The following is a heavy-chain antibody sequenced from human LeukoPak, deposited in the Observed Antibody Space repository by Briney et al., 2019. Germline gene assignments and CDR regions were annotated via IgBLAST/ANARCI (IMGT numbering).Heavy chain of an antibody. V-gene: IGHV3-48*03. D-gene: IGHD3-10*01. Sequence: GGSLRLSCAASGFTFSSYEMNWVRQAPGKGLEWVSYISSSGSTIYYADSVKGRFTLSRDNAKNSLYLQMDGLRAEDTAVYYCARGRYGAGSYYVYWGQGTLVTVSS. J-gene: IGHJ4*02. CDR2: ISSSGSTI. CDR1: GFTFSSYE. CDR3: ARGRYGAGSYYVY.